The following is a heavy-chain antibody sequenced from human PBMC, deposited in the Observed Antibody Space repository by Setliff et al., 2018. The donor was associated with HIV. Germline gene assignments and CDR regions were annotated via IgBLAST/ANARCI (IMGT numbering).Heavy chain of an antibody. Sequence: SETLSLTCTVSGGSISSHYWSWIRQHPGKGLEWIGYVYYSGSTNYNPSLKSRVSISVDTSKNQFSLKLSSVTAADTAVYYCARYWQQLGVTKFYWYFDLWGRGTLVTVSS. CDR3: ARYWQQLGVTKFYWYFDL. D-gene: IGHD1-26*01. J-gene: IGHJ2*01. V-gene: IGHV4-59*11. CDR2: VYYSGST. CDR1: GGSISSHY.